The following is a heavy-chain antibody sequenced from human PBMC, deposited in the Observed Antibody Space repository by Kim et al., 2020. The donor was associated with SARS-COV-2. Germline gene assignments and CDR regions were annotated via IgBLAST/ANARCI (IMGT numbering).Heavy chain of an antibody. CDR2: IYTSGST. D-gene: IGHD4-17*01. CDR3: ARSHDYGDYRRLYYFDY. Sequence: SETLSLTCTVSGGSISSGSYYWSWIRQPAGKGLEWIGRIYTSGSTNYNPSLKSRVTISVDTSKNQFSLKLSSVTAADTAVYYCARSHDYGDYRRLYYFDYWGQGTLVTVSS. V-gene: IGHV4-61*02. J-gene: IGHJ4*02. CDR1: GGSISSGSYY.